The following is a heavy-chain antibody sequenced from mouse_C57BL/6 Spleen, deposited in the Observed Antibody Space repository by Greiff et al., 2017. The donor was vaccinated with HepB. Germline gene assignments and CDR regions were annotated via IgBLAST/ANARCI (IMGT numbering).Heavy chain of an antibody. CDR2: IYPGDGDT. CDR1: GYAFSSYW. Sequence: VQLQQSGAELVKPGASVKISCKASGYAFSSYWMNWVKQRPGKGLEWIGQIYPGDGDTNYNGKFTGKATLTADKSSSTAYMQLSSLTSEDSAVYFCARSSYSNYVVTLDYWGQGTTLTVSS. CDR3: ARSSYSNYVVTLDY. D-gene: IGHD2-5*01. V-gene: IGHV1-80*01. J-gene: IGHJ2*01.